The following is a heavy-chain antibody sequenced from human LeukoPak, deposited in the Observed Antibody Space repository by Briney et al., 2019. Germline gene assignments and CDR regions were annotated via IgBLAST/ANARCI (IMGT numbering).Heavy chain of an antibody. D-gene: IGHD5-18*01. CDR1: GYSFTSYW. J-gene: IGHJ4*02. CDR2: IYPGDSDT. Sequence: GESLKISGNGSGYSFTSYWIGWVRQMPGKGLEWMGIIYPGDSDTRYSPSFQGQVTISADKSISTAYLQWSSLKASDTAMYYCARVDTAMVPIVDYWGQGTLVTVSS. CDR3: ARVDTAMVPIVDY. V-gene: IGHV5-51*01.